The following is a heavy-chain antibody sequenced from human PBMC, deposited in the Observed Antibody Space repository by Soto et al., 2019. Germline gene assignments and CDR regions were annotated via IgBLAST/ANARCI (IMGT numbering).Heavy chain of an antibody. J-gene: IGHJ6*03. CDR3: AREGYSYGYGADHYYYYYYMDV. D-gene: IGHD5-18*01. CDR1: GYTFTSYA. CDR2: INAGNGNT. V-gene: IGHV1-3*01. Sequence: GASVKVSCKASGYTFTSYAMHWVRQAPGQRLEWMGWINAGNGNTKYSQKFQGRVTITRDTSASTAYMELSSLRSEDTAVYYCAREGYSYGYGADHYYYYYYMDVWGKGTTVTVSS.